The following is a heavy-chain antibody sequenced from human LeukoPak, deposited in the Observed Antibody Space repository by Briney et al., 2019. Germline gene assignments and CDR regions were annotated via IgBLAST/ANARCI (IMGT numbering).Heavy chain of an antibody. V-gene: IGHV3-48*04. J-gene: IGHJ4*02. Sequence: GGSLRLSCAASGFTFNSYTMNWVRQAPGKGLESVSSIRSNSRGINYADSVKGRFTISRDNAKNSLYLQMNSLRVEDTAVYYCARDSESWTETGPRFDYWGQGTLVTVSS. D-gene: IGHD3-9*01. CDR1: GFTFNSYT. CDR2: IRSNSRGI. CDR3: ARDSESWTETGPRFDY.